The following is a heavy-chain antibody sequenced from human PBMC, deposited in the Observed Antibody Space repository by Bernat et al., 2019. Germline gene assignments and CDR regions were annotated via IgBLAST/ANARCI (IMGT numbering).Heavy chain of an antibody. CDR3: ARGDCSGGSCQRDAFDI. Sequence: EVQLVESGGGLVQPGGSLRLSCAASGFTFSSYWMSWVRQAPGKGLEGVAKIKQDGSEKYYVDSVKGRFTISRDNAKNSLYLQMNSLRAEDTAVYYCARGDCSGGSCQRDAFDIWGQGTMVTVSS. CDR1: GFTFSSYW. J-gene: IGHJ3*02. D-gene: IGHD2-15*01. CDR2: IKQDGSEK. V-gene: IGHV3-7*04.